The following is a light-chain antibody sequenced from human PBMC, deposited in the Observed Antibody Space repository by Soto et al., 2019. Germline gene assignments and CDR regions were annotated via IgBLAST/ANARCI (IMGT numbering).Light chain of an antibody. V-gene: IGKV3-15*01. J-gene: IGKJ2*01. Sequence: EIVMTQSPATLSVSPGERVTLSCGASQSVSSNLAWYQQKPGQAPRLLIYGASTRATGIPARFSGSGSGTEFTLTINSLQSEDFAVYYCQQYNSWYTFGQGTKLEIK. CDR3: QQYNSWYT. CDR1: QSVSSN. CDR2: GAS.